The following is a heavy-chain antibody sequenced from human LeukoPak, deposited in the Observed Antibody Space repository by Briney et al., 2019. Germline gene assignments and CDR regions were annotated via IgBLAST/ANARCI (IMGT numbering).Heavy chain of an antibody. Sequence: GASVKVSCKASGYTFTSYDINWVRQATGQGLEWMGWMNPNSGNTGYAQKFQGRVTMTRNTCISTAYMELSSLRSEDTAVYYCASPTVSSSPYYFDYWGQGTLVTVSS. V-gene: IGHV1-8*01. J-gene: IGHJ4*02. D-gene: IGHD6-13*01. CDR3: ASPTVSSSPYYFDY. CDR1: GYTFTSYD. CDR2: MNPNSGNT.